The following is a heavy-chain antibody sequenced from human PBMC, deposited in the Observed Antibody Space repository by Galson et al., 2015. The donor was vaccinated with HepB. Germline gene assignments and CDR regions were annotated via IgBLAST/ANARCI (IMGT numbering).Heavy chain of an antibody. CDR3: AKNLGRWEY. V-gene: IGHV3-23*01. D-gene: IGHD5-24*01. CDR1: GFTFRSYA. CDR2: ISGSGGST. Sequence: LRLSCAASGFTFRSYAMSWVRQAPGKGLEWVSGISGSGGSTYYADSVKGRFTISRDNSKNTLYLQMNSLRAEDTAVYYCAKNLGRWEYWGQGTLVTVSS. J-gene: IGHJ4*02.